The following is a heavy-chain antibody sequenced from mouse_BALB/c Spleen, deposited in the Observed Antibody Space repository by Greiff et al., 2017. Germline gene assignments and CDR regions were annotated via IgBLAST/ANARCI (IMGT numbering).Heavy chain of an antibody. CDR1: GYSITSDYA. V-gene: IGHV3-2*02. Sequence: EVKLLESGPGLVKPSQSLSLTCTVTGYSITSDYAWNWIRQFPGNKLEWMGYISYSGSTSYNPSLKSRISITRDTSKNQFFLQLNSVTTEDTATYYCARWGYGSSYVNYAMDYWGQGTSVTVSS. J-gene: IGHJ4*01. D-gene: IGHD1-1*01. CDR2: ISYSGST. CDR3: ARWGYGSSYVNYAMDY.